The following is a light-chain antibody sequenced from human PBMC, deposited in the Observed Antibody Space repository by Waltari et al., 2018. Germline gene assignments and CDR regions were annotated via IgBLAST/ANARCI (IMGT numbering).Light chain of an antibody. V-gene: IGLV2-14*01. CDR2: DVS. Sequence: QSALTQPASVSGSPGQSITISCTGTSSDGGGYNYVPWYQQHPGKAPKLMIYDVSKRPSGVSNRFSGSKSGNTASLTISGLQAEDEADYYCSSYTSSSTWVFGGGTKLTVL. CDR3: SSYTSSSTWV. J-gene: IGLJ3*02. CDR1: SSDGGGYNY.